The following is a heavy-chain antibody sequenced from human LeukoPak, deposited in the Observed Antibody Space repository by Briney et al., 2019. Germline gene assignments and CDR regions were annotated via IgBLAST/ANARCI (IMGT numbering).Heavy chain of an antibody. CDR1: GGSISSGGYY. CDR2: IYYSGST. V-gene: IGHV4-31*03. D-gene: IGHD3-10*01. CDR3: ARARSGGQFGEEIWFDP. Sequence: PSETLSLTCTVSGGSISSGGYYWRWIRQHPGKGLEWIGYIYYSGSTYYNPSLKSRVTISVDTSKNQFSLKLSSVTAADTAVYYCARARSGGQFGEEIWFDPWGQGTLVTVSS. J-gene: IGHJ5*02.